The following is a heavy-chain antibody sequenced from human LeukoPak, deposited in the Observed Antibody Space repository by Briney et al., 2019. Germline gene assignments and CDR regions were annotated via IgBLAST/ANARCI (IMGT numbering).Heavy chain of an antibody. CDR1: GFTFSSYW. D-gene: IGHD4-23*01. CDR2: INSDASTT. Sequence: QPGGSLRLSCAASGFTFSSYWMHWVRQAPGEGLVWVSRINSDASTTSYADSVKGRFTISRDNAKNTLYLQMNSLRAEDTAVYYCARGVGGNDDYWGQGTLVTVSS. CDR3: ARGVGGNDDY. J-gene: IGHJ4*02. V-gene: IGHV3-74*01.